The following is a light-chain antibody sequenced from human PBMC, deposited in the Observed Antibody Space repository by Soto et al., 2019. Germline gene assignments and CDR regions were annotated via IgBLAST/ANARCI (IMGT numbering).Light chain of an antibody. CDR2: DAS. J-gene: IGKJ4*01. Sequence: EIVLTQSPATLSLSPGERATLSCRASQSVGRTLAWFQQKPGQAPRLLIYDASNRATGIPARFSGSGSGTEFNLTISRLQSEDFAVYYCQQYNIWPLTFGGGTKVDIK. CDR1: QSVGRT. CDR3: QQYNIWPLT. V-gene: IGKV3D-15*01.